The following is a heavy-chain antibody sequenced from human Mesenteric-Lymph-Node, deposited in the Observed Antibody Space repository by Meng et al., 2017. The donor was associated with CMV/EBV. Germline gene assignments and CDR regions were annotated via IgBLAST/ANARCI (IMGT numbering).Heavy chain of an antibody. D-gene: IGHD5-12*01. J-gene: IGHJ5*02. CDR1: GYTFTGYY. CDR2: INPNSGGT. Sequence: ASVKVSCKASGYTFTGYYMHWVRQAPGQGLEWMGWINPNSGGTNYAQKFQGRVTMTRDTSISTAYMELSRLRSDDTAVYYCARVLTPGYSGYDYWFDPWGQGTLVTVSS. V-gene: IGHV1-2*02. CDR3: ARVLTPGYSGYDYWFDP.